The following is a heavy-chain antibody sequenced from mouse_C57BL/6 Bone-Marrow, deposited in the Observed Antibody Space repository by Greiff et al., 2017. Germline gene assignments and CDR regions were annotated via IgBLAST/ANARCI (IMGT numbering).Heavy chain of an antibody. CDR3: ARPIYYDYEAWFAY. CDR2: ISSGGSYT. D-gene: IGHD2-4*01. CDR1: GFTFSSYG. Sequence: EVKLVESGGDLVKPGGSLKLSCAASGFTFSSYGMSWVRQTPDKGLEWVATISSGGSYTYYPDSVKGRFTISRDNAKNTLYLQMSSLKSEDTAMYYCARPIYYDYEAWFAYWGQGTLVTVSA. V-gene: IGHV5-6*01. J-gene: IGHJ3*01.